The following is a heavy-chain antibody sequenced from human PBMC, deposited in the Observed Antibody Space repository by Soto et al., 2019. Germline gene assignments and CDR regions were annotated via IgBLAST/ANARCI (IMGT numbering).Heavy chain of an antibody. CDR2: VFYSGST. CDR1: GDSVISGSNY. Sequence: SETLSLTCTISGDSVISGSNYWSWIRQPPGKGLEWIGYVFYSGSTNYNPSLKSRVTISQDASKNQFSLRLTSATVADTAVYYWAGGGGNWKQYSDYWGQGALVTVAS. D-gene: IGHD1-1*01. CDR3: AGGGGNWKQYSDY. V-gene: IGHV4-61*01. J-gene: IGHJ4*02.